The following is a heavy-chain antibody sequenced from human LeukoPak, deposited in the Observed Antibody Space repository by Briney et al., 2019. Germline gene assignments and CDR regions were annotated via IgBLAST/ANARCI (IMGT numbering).Heavy chain of an antibody. CDR1: GYTFTSYY. CDR3: ARDLGFTTGTTYYYYYHMDV. Sequence: ASVKVSCKASGYTFTSYYMHWVRQAPGQGLEWMGIINPSGGSTSYAQKFQGRVTMTRDTSTSTVYMELSSLRSEDTAVYYCARDLGFTTGTTYYYYYHMDVWGKGTTVTISS. CDR2: INPSGGST. J-gene: IGHJ6*03. V-gene: IGHV1-46*01. D-gene: IGHD1-1*01.